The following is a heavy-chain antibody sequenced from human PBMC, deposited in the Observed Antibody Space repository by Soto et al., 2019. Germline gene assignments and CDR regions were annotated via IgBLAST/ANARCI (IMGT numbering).Heavy chain of an antibody. J-gene: IGHJ3*02. CDR1: GFTFSSYA. D-gene: IGHD6-13*01. V-gene: IGHV3-30-3*01. Sequence: PGGSLRLSCAASGFTFSSYAMHWVRQAPGKGLEWVAVISYDGSNKYYADSVKGRFTISRDNSKNTLYLQMNSLRAEDTAVYYCARGPSSSRPLDAFDIWGQGTMVTVSS. CDR3: ARGPSSSRPLDAFDI. CDR2: ISYDGSNK.